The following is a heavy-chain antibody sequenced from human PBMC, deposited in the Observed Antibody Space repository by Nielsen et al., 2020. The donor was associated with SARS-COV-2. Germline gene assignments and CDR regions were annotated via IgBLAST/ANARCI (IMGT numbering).Heavy chain of an antibody. CDR3: ARVFTMVRGVIKRENYFDY. V-gene: IGHV4-59*01. CDR1: GGSISSYY. J-gene: IGHJ4*02. Sequence: GSLRLSCTVSGGSISSYYWSWIRQPPGKGLEWIGYIYYSGSTNYNPSLKSRVTISVDTSKNQFSLKLSSVTAADTAVYYCARVFTMVRGVIKRENYFDYWGQGTLVTVSS. CDR2: IYYSGST. D-gene: IGHD3-10*01.